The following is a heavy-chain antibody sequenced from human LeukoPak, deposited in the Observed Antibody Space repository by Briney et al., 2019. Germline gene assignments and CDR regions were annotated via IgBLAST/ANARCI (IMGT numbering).Heavy chain of an antibody. V-gene: IGHV1-69*04. Sequence: ASVKVSCKASGGTFSSYAISWVRQAPGQGLEWMGRIIPILGIANYAQKFQGRVTITADKSTSTAYMELSSLRSEDTAVYYCARLTVRGVMRGSKSDYWGQGTLVTVSS. J-gene: IGHJ4*02. D-gene: IGHD3-10*01. CDR1: GGTFSSYA. CDR3: ARLTVRGVMRGSKSDY. CDR2: IIPILGIA.